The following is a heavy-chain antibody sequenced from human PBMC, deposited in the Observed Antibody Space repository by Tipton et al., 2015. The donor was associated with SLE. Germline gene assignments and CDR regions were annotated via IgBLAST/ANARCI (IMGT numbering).Heavy chain of an antibody. CDR1: GGSFSGYY. V-gene: IGHV4-34*01. CDR3: ARESHYFDF. J-gene: IGHJ4*02. CDR2: INHSGST. Sequence: TLSLTCAVYGGSFSGYYWSWIRQPPGKGLEWIGEINHSGSTNYNPSLKSRVTISVDTSKNQFSLKLSSVTAADTAVYYCARESHYFDFWGQGTLVTVSS.